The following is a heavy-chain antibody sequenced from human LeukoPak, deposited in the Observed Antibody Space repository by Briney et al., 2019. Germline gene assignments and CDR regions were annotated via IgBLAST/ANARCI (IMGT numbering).Heavy chain of an antibody. CDR1: GFTFSSHW. Sequence: GGSLRLSCAASGFTFSSHWMHWVRQAPGKGLEWVSHITASGTAMFYADSVKGRFTISRDNAKNSLYLQMNSLRDEDTAVCYCASSGSYRFDYWGQGTLVTVSS. V-gene: IGHV3-48*02. CDR3: ASSGSYRFDY. CDR2: ITASGTAM. D-gene: IGHD1-26*01. J-gene: IGHJ4*02.